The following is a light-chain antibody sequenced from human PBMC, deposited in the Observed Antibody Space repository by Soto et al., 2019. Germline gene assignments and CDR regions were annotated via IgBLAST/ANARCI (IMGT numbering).Light chain of an antibody. CDR2: GAS. CDR1: QNVGSTY. V-gene: IGKV3-20*01. Sequence: EVVWAQSLARLSLSPGGRATVPCRPSQNVGSTYLPWYQQKRGQAPRFLIYGASSRATGIPDRFSGSGSGTDFTLTISRLEPEDFAVYYCQQYGRSPTTFGQGTKVDI. CDR3: QQYGRSPTT. J-gene: IGKJ1*01.